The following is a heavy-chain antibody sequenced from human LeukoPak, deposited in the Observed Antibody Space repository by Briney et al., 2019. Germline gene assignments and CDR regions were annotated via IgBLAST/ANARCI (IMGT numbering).Heavy chain of an antibody. J-gene: IGHJ4*02. CDR3: ASIVVVPAAMQSL. V-gene: IGHV3-21*01. Sequence: GGSLRLSCAASGLTFSSYSMNWVRQAPGKGLEWVSSISSSSSYIYYADSVKGRFTISRDNAKNSLYLQMNSLRAEDTAVYYCASIVVVPAAMQSLWGQGTLVTVSS. CDR2: ISSSSSYI. CDR1: GLTFSSYS. D-gene: IGHD2-2*01.